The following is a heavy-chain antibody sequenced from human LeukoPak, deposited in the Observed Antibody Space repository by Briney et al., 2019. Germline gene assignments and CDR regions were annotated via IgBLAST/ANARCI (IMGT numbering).Heavy chain of an antibody. V-gene: IGHV3-7*01. CDR3: GRLRSLDQ. J-gene: IGHJ4*02. D-gene: IGHD5-24*01. CDR2: IKEDDSEI. Sequence: GGSLRLSCAASGFLFNKYWMTWARQAPGKGLEWVANIKEDDSEIYYVDSVRGRFTISRDNAKKSLYLHMSSLRVEDTAVYFCGRLRSLDQWGQGTLVTVSS. CDR1: GFLFNKYW.